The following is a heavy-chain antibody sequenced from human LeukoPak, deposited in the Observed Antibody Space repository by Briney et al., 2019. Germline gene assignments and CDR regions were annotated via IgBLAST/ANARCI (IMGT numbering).Heavy chain of an antibody. CDR1: GFTVSSNY. V-gene: IGHV3-66*01. J-gene: IGHJ6*02. CDR3: ARAEVFSYYGMDV. Sequence: GGSLRLSCAASGFTVSSNYMSWVRQAPEKGLEWVSVIYSGGSTYYADSVKGRFTISRDNSKNTLYLQMNSLRAEDTAVYYCARAEVFSYYGMDVWGQGTTVTVSS. CDR2: IYSGGST.